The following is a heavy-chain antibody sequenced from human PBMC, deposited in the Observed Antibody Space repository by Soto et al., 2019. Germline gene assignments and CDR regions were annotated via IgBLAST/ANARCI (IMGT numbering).Heavy chain of an antibody. V-gene: IGHV3-23*01. D-gene: IGHD6-19*01. CDR2: LSNSGDST. CDR1: GFSFSLHA. Sequence: GGSLRLSCAASGFSFSLHAMSWVRQAPGKGLEWVSALSNSGDSTYYEDSVKGRFTIFRDNSKNTLYLQMNGLRAEDTAIYYCARDTDSSDNWDAFDIWGQGTVVTVSS. J-gene: IGHJ3*02. CDR3: ARDTDSSDNWDAFDI.